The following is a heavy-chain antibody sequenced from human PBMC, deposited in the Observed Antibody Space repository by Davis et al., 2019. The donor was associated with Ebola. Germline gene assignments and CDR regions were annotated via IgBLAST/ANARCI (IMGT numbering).Heavy chain of an antibody. V-gene: IGHV4-59*11. CDR1: GGSINNHY. CDR2: IYYSGST. D-gene: IGHD3-10*01. J-gene: IGHJ4*02. CDR3: ARTVVLLWFGESYVDY. Sequence: MPSETLSLTCIVSGGSINNHYWSWIRQPPGKGLEWIGHIYYSGSTYYNPSLKSRVTISVDTSKNQFSLKLSSVTAADTAVYYCARTVVLLWFGESYVDYWGQGTLVTVSS.